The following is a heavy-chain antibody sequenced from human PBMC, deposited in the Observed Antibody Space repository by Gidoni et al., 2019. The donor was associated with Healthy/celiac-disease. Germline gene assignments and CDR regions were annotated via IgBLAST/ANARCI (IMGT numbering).Heavy chain of an antibody. CDR2: IYTSGST. Sequence: QVQLQESGPGLVKPSQTLFLTCTVSGGSISSGSYYWSWIRQPAGKGLEWIGRIYTSGSTNYNPSLKSRVTISVDTSKNQFSLKLSSVTAADTAVYYCARGLLSGGAFDIWGQGTMVTVSS. J-gene: IGHJ3*02. V-gene: IGHV4-61*02. CDR3: ARGLLSGGAFDI. CDR1: GGSISSGSYY. D-gene: IGHD2-2*01.